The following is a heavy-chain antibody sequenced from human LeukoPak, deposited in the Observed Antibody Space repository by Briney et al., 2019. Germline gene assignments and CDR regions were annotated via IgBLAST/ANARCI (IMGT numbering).Heavy chain of an antibody. D-gene: IGHD3-22*01. V-gene: IGHV4-38-2*01. CDR2: IYRSGST. J-gene: IGHJ4*02. CDR1: GYSISSGYY. Sequence: PSETLSLTCAVSGYSISSGYYWGWIRQPPGKGLEWIGSIYRSGSTYYNPSLKSRVTISVDTSKNQFSLKLSSVTAADTAVYYCASPGSGYYYWDYWGQGTLVTVSS. CDR3: ASPGSGYYYWDY.